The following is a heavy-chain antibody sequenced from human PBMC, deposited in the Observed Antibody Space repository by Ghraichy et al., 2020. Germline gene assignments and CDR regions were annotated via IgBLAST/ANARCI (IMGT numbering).Heavy chain of an antibody. Sequence: SETLSLTCAVYGGSFSGYYWSWIRQPPGKGLEWIGEINHSGSTNYNPSLKSRVTISVDTSKNQFSLKLSSVTAADTAVYYCARGGTIFGVVIYYGMDVWGQGTTVTVSS. CDR1: GGSFSGYY. CDR3: ARGGTIFGVVIYYGMDV. D-gene: IGHD3-3*01. CDR2: INHSGST. J-gene: IGHJ6*02. V-gene: IGHV4-34*01.